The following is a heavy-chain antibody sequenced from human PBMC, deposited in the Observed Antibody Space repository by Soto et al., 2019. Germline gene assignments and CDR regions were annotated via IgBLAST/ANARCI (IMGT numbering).Heavy chain of an antibody. V-gene: IGHV1-69*01. Sequence: QVQLVQSGAEVKKPGSSVKVSCKASGGTFSSYAISWVRQAPGQGLEWMGGIIPIFGTANYAQKFQGRVTITADESTRTAYMELSSLRSEDTAVYYCARATTNYYDSSGYDYFDYWGQGTLVTVSS. J-gene: IGHJ4*02. CDR3: ARATTNYYDSSGYDYFDY. CDR1: GGTFSSYA. D-gene: IGHD3-22*01. CDR2: IIPIFGTA.